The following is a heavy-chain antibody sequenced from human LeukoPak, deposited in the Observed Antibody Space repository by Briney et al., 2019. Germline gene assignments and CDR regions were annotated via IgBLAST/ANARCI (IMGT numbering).Heavy chain of an antibody. Sequence: SETLSLTCTVSGGSISGYYWSWLRQPAGKGLEWVGRLDSSGSTNYNSSRKSRVTMSIDRSQFSLRLTSVTAADTAIYYCARGTSCGSKCFFDYWGQGSLVTVSS. CDR1: GGSISGYY. J-gene: IGHJ4*02. CDR2: LDSSGST. CDR3: ARGTSCGSKCFFDY. D-gene: IGHD2-21*01. V-gene: IGHV4-4*07.